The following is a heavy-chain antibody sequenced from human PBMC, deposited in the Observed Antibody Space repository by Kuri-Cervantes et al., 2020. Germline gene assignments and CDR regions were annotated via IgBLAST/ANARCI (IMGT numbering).Heavy chain of an antibody. D-gene: IGHD3-10*01. CDR1: GGSISSSSYY. CDR2: IYYSGST. J-gene: IGHJ6*02. Sequence: SETLSLTCTASGGSISSSSYYWGWIRQPPGKGLEWIGSIYYSGSTYYNPSLKSRVTISVDTSKNQFSLKLSSVTAADTAVYYCARSFGANHYYGMDVWGQGTTVTVSS. CDR3: ARSFGANHYYGMDV. V-gene: IGHV4-39*07.